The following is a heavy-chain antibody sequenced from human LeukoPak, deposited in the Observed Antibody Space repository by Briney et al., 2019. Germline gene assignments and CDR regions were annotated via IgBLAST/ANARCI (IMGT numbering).Heavy chain of an antibody. V-gene: IGHV1-2*02. J-gene: IGHJ5*02. CDR1: GYTFTGYY. Sequence: ASVKVSCKASGYTFTGYYMHWVRQAPGQGLEWMGWINPNSGGTNYAQKFQGRVTMTRDTSISTAYMELSRLRSDDTAVYYCARGLLWFGEFGWFDPWGQGTLVTVSS. CDR2: INPNSGGT. CDR3: ARGLLWFGEFGWFDP. D-gene: IGHD3-10*01.